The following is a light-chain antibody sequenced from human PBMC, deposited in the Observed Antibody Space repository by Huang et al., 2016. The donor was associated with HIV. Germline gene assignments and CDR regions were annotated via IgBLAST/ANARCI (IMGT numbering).Light chain of an antibody. J-gene: IGKJ4*01. CDR3: QQTSSVPLT. V-gene: IGKV1-39*01. Sequence: DIQMTQSPSTLSASVGYRISITCRASQTISTFLNWYQQQPGKAPKLLIYAASNLQSVVSSRFSGTGSGTHFTLTVTGRQPDDFATYFCQQTSSVPLTFGGGTRVE. CDR1: QTISTF. CDR2: AAS.